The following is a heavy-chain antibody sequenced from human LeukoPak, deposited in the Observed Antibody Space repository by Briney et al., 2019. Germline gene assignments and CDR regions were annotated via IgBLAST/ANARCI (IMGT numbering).Heavy chain of an antibody. J-gene: IGHJ4*02. CDR1: GFTFSSYG. V-gene: IGHV3-33*01. CDR3: ERDLSFGYSYGKD. Sequence: GRSLRLSCAASGFTFSSYGMHWVRQAPGKGLEWVAVIWYDGSNKYYADSMKGRFTISRDNSKTTLYLQMNSLRAEDTAVYYCERDLSFGYSYGKDWGQGTLVTVSS. D-gene: IGHD5-18*01. CDR2: IWYDGSNK.